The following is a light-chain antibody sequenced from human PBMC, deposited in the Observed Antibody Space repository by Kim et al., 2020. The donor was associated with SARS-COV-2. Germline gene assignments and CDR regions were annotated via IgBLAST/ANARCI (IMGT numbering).Light chain of an antibody. Sequence: SSELTQDPAVSVTLGQTVRITCQGDSLRSYYASWYQQKPGQAPVLVIYGKTNRPSGIPDRFSGSSSGNTASLTITGAQAEDEADYYCNSRDSSGNRLVFGGGTQLTVL. J-gene: IGLJ7*01. CDR1: SLRSYY. V-gene: IGLV3-19*01. CDR2: GKT. CDR3: NSRDSSGNRLV.